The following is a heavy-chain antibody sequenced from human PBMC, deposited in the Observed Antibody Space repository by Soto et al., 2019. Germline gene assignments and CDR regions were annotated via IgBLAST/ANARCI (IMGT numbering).Heavy chain of an antibody. V-gene: IGHV1-69*06. J-gene: IGHJ6*02. CDR2: IIPIFGTA. D-gene: IGHD6-6*01. CDR1: GGTFSSYA. CDR3: ARHRPYRSSTYYYYYGMDV. Sequence: SVKVSCKASGGTFSSYAISWVRQAPGQGLEWMGGIIPIFGTANYAQKFQGRVTITADKSTSTAYMELSSLRSEDTAVYYCARHRPYRSSTYYYYYGMDVWGQGTPVTVS.